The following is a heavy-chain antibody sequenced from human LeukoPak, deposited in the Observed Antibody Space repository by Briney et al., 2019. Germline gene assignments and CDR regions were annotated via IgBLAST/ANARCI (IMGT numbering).Heavy chain of an antibody. J-gene: IGHJ4*02. CDR3: ARDGLHYDILTGYYRMPPDY. Sequence: PGGSLRLSCAASGFTFSSYWMSRVRQAPGKGLEWVANIKQDGSEKYYVDSVKGRFTISRDNAKNSLYLQMNSLRAEDTAVYYCARDGLHYDILTGYYRMPPDYWGQGTLVTVSS. V-gene: IGHV3-7*01. CDR2: IKQDGSEK. D-gene: IGHD3-9*01. CDR1: GFTFSSYW.